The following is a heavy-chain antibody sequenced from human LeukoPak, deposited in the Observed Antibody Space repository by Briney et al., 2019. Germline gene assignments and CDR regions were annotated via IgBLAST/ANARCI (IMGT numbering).Heavy chain of an antibody. CDR2: MNPNSGNT. CDR3: AREPRGAIRRYDY. V-gene: IGHV1-8*03. Sequence: ASVKVSCKASGYTFTSYDINWVRQATGQGLEWMGWMNPNSGNTGYAQKFQGRVNITRNTSISTAYMELSSLRSEDTAVYYCAREPRGAIRRYDYWGQGTLVTVSS. CDR1: GYTFTSYD. J-gene: IGHJ4*02. D-gene: IGHD2-2*02.